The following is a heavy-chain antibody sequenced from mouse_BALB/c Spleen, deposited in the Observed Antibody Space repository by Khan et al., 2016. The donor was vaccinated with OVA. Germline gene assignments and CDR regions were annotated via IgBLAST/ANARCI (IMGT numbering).Heavy chain of an antibody. D-gene: IGHD1-3*01. V-gene: IGHV2-9*02. CDR1: EFSLTSYC. J-gene: IGHJ2*01. CDR3: AKLEDI. Sequence: VKLEESGPGLVTPSQSLSITCTVSEFSLTSYCVHWVRQPPGKGLEWLGFIWAGGSTNYNSALMCRLTITKDNSKSQVFLKMNSLQTDDTAMYYWAKLEDIWGQGTTLTVSS. CDR2: IWAGGST.